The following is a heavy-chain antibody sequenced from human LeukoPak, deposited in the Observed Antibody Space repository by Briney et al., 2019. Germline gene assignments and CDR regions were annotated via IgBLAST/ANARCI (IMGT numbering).Heavy chain of an antibody. CDR3: ARDQDYYDSSGYYLFFDY. CDR2: ISSSGSTI. CDR1: GFNFKSYS. V-gene: IGHV3-48*04. J-gene: IGHJ4*02. Sequence: GGSLRLSCAASGFNFKSYSMNWVRQAPGKGLEWVSYISSSGSTIYCADSVKGRFTISRDNAKNSLYLQMNSLRAEDTAVYYCARDQDYYDSSGYYLFFDYWGQGTLVTVSS. D-gene: IGHD3-22*01.